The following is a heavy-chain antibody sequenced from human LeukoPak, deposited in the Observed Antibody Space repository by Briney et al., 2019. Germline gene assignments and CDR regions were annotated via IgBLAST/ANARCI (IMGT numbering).Heavy chain of an antibody. D-gene: IGHD5-18*01. CDR3: ARTRRGYSYGYYGMDV. CDR2: INHSGST. CDR1: GGSFSGYY. Sequence: SETLSLTCAVYGGSFSGYYWSWIRQPPGKGLEWIGEINHSGSTNYNPSLKSRVTISVDTSKNQFSLKLSSVTAADTAVYYCARTRRGYSYGYYGMDVWGQGTTVAVSS. V-gene: IGHV4-34*01. J-gene: IGHJ6*02.